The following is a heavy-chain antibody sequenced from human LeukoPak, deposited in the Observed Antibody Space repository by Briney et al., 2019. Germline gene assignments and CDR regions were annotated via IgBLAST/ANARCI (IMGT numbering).Heavy chain of an antibody. CDR3: ARERVTMVRGVHHYYGMDV. J-gene: IGHJ6*02. V-gene: IGHV3-74*01. CDR1: GFTFSSYW. CDR2: INSDGSST. Sequence: GGSLRLSCAASGFTFSSYWMHWVRQAPGEGLVWVSRINSDGSSTSYADSVKGRFTISRDNAKNTLYLQMNSLRAEDTAVYYCARERVTMVRGVHHYYGMDVWGQGTTVTVSS. D-gene: IGHD3-10*01.